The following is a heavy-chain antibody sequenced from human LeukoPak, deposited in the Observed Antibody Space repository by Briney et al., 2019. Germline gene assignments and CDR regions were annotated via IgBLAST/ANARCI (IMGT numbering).Heavy chain of an antibody. Sequence: PSGTLSLTCVFSGDSISDDSVNKNNWLNWVRQAPGKGLEWIGDVSLDGISNYNPSLLGRVTISLDKSAKQVSLRLTSVTAADTAIYYCARDSSAPRSYFALDVWGQGTTVTVSS. CDR3: ARDSSAPRSYFALDV. CDR2: VSLDGIS. J-gene: IGHJ6*01. V-gene: IGHV4-4*02. D-gene: IGHD6-19*01. CDR1: GDSISDDSVNKNNW.